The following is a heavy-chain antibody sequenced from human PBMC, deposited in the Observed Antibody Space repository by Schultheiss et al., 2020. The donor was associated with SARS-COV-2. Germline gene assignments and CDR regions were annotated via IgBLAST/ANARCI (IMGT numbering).Heavy chain of an antibody. CDR3: AALTVVIPRFDY. D-gene: IGHD4-23*01. V-gene: IGHV4-39*01. CDR1: GGSISSSNYY. Sequence: SETLSLTCTVSGGSISSSNYYWGWIRQPPGKELEWIGSIYYNGGTYYKSSLKSRVTISVDTSKNQFYLRLRSVTAADTAVYYCAALTVVIPRFDYWGQGTLVTVSS. J-gene: IGHJ4*02. CDR2: IYYNGGT.